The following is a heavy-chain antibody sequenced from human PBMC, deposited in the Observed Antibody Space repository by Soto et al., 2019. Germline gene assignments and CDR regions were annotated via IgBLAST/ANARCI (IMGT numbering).Heavy chain of an antibody. Sequence: EVQLLESGGGLVQPGGSLRLSCAAAGFTFSNYALTWVRQSPGKGLEWVSTFSGSGGSTYCADSVRGRFTISRDNSKNTLVLQTNSLRVEDTAIYYGAGDWTGDTCPGLDVWGQGTTVSVSS. D-gene: IGHD3-3*01. CDR2: FSGSGGST. V-gene: IGHV3-23*01. CDR1: GFTFSNYA. CDR3: AGDWTGDTCPGLDV. J-gene: IGHJ6*02.